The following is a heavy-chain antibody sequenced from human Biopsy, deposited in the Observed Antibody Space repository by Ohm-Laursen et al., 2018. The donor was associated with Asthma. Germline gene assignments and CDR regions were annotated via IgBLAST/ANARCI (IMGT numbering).Heavy chain of an antibody. J-gene: IGHJ4*02. CDR1: GFTFSSYW. D-gene: IGHD6-19*01. CDR2: INSDGSST. V-gene: IGHV3-74*01. CDR3: ARESSVAGSSDFDY. Sequence: GSLRLPCSASGFTFSSYWMHWVRQAPGKGLVWVSRINSDGSSTSYADSVKGRFTISRDNSKNTLYLQMNSLRAEDTAVYYCARESSVAGSSDFDYWGQGTLVTVSS.